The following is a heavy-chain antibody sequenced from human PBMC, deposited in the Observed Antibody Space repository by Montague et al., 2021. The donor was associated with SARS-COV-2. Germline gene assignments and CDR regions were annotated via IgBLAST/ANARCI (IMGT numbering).Heavy chain of an antibody. CDR1: GFNFSDYY. Sequence: SLRLSCAASGFNFSDYYMSWIRQAPGKGLEWLSYISSSSTSTNYADSVKGRFTISRDNAKNSLYLQMNSLRAEDTAVYYCARDVAMAYHYYGMDVWGQGTTVTVSS. CDR3: ARDVAMAYHYYGMDV. CDR2: ISSSSTST. D-gene: IGHD5-24*01. J-gene: IGHJ6*02. V-gene: IGHV3-11*06.